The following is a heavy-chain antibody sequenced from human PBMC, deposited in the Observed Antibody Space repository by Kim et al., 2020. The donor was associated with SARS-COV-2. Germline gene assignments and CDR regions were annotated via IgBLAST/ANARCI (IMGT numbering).Heavy chain of an antibody. CDR2: ISSSGSTI. D-gene: IGHD3-10*01. V-gene: IGHV3-11*04. CDR3: ARTNVWAASDHGFGALYGMDV. Sequence: GGSLRLSCAASGFTFSDYYMSWIRQAPGKGLEWVSYISSSGSTIYYADSVKGRFTISRDNAKNSLYLQMNSLRAEDTAVYYCARTNVWAASDHGFGALYGMDVWGQGTTVTVSS. J-gene: IGHJ6*02. CDR1: GFTFSDYY.